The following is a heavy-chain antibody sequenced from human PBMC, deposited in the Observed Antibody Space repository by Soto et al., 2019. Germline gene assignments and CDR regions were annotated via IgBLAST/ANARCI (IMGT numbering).Heavy chain of an antibody. J-gene: IGHJ6*02. V-gene: IGHV4-34*01. CDR3: ARGPIAAAGIDGMDV. Sequence: PSDTLSLTCAVYGGSFSVYYWRWLRQPPGKGLEWIGEINHSGSTNYNPSLKSRVTISVDTSKNQFSLKLSSVTAADTAVYYCARGPIAAAGIDGMDVWGQGTTVT. D-gene: IGHD6-13*01. CDR2: INHSGST. CDR1: GGSFSVYY.